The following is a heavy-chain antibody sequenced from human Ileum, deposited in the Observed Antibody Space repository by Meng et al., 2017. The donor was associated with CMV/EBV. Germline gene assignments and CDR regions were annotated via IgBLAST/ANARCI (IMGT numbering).Heavy chain of an antibody. CDR3: AQRIYIDSYYFDS. V-gene: IGHV4-39*07. D-gene: IGHD2/OR15-2a*01. CDR2: LYYNGDT. J-gene: IGHJ4*02. Sequence: HPQLQKSGPGLVRPPGTPSLTSTCSGCAISSNIYWSWIRQSTGKGLEWIGSLYYNGDTYYNPSLKSRVTLSVDPSKNQFSLKLNSVIAAHTAVYYCAQRIYIDSYYFDSWGQGTLVTVSS. CDR1: GCAISSNIY.